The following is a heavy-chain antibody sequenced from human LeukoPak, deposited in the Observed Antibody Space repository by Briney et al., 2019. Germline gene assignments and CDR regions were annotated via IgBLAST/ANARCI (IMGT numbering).Heavy chain of an antibody. Sequence: GGSLRLSCAASGFTFSRYEMNWVRQAPGKGLEWVSSISGRDSTIYSADSVKGRFTISRDNARNSVFLQMNSLTAEDTAVYYCASPARRGYSYGRFDYWGQGTLVTVSS. D-gene: IGHD5-18*01. CDR2: ISGRDSTI. CDR1: GFTFSRYE. CDR3: ASPARRGYSYGRFDY. J-gene: IGHJ4*02. V-gene: IGHV3-48*03.